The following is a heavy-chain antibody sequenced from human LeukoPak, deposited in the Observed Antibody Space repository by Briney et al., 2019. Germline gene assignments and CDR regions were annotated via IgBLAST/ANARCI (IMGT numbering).Heavy chain of an antibody. J-gene: IGHJ5*01. V-gene: IGHV3-74*01. Sequence: PGGSLRLSCAASGFTFSNYWMHWVRQAPGKGLVWVSRITSDGSNTNYADSVKGRFTISRDNAKNTLYLQMNSLRAEDTAVYYCARSMTTVTTYDSWGQGTLVTVSS. CDR1: GFTFSNYW. CDR3: ARSMTTVTTYDS. CDR2: ITSDGSNT. D-gene: IGHD4-11*01.